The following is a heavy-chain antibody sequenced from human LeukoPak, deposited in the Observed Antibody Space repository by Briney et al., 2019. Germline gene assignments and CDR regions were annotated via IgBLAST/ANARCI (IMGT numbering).Heavy chain of an antibody. CDR2: IYYSGST. CDR1: GGSISSSSYY. Sequence: TSETLSLTCTVSGGSISSSSYYWGWIRQPPGKGLEWIGSIYYSGSTYYNPSLKSRVTISVDTSKNQFSLKLSSVTAADTAVYYCARERTLRYGGPTYYYYYMDVWGKGTTVTVSS. CDR3: ARERTLRYGGPTYYYYYMDV. V-gene: IGHV4-39*07. D-gene: IGHD1-26*01. J-gene: IGHJ6*03.